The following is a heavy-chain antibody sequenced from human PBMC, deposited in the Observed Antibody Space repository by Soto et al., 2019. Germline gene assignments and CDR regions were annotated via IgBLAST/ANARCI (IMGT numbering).Heavy chain of an antibody. V-gene: IGHV3-33*01. CDR3: ARGTYSLDY. J-gene: IGHJ4*02. Sequence: QVQLVESGGGVVQPGRSLRLSCAASGFTFSSYGMHWVRQAPGKGLEWVAVIWYDGSNKYYADSVKGRFTISRDNSKNTLYLHMTSLRAEDTAVYYCARGTYSLDYWGQGTLVTVSS. CDR1: GFTFSSYG. CDR2: IWYDGSNK. D-gene: IGHD5-18*01.